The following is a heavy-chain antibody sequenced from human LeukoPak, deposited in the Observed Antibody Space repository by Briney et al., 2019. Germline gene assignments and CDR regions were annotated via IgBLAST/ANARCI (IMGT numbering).Heavy chain of an antibody. J-gene: IGHJ4*02. CDR3: ARGGGATRIDY. CDR2: IYTSGST. CDR1: GDSIRSGTYC. D-gene: IGHD5-12*01. Sequence: SQTLSLTCSVSGDSIRSGTYCWSWLRQPAGKGLEWIGRIYTSGSTSYYRSLKSRVTISVDTSKSQFSLKLPSVTAADTAVYYCARGGGATRIDYWGQGTLVTVSS. V-gene: IGHV4-61*02.